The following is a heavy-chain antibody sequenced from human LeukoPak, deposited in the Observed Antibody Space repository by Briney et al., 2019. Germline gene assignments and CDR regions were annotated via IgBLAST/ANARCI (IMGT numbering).Heavy chain of an antibody. CDR3: ARGRRNDYVWGSYRSGYFDY. D-gene: IGHD3-16*02. CDR1: GGSFSGYY. CDR2: INHSGST. Sequence: PSETLSLTCAVSGGSFSGYYWSWIRQPPGKGLEWIGEINHSGSTNYNPSLKSRVTISVGTSKNQFSLQLSSVTAADTAVYYCARGRRNDYVWGSYRSGYFDYWGQGTLVTVSS. V-gene: IGHV4-34*01. J-gene: IGHJ4*02.